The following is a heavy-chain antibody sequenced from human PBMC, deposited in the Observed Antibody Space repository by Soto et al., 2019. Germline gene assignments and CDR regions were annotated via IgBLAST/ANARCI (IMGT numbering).Heavy chain of an antibody. J-gene: IGHJ6*02. V-gene: IGHV4-30-2*01. Sequence: SETLSLTCAVSGGSFSSGGYSWSWIRQPPGKGLEWIGYIYHSGSTYYNPPLKSRVTISVDRSKNQFSLKLSSVTAADTAVYYCARDRYDILAGYYYGMDVWGQGTTVTVSS. CDR2: IYHSGST. D-gene: IGHD3-9*01. CDR1: GGSFSSGGYS. CDR3: ARDRYDILAGYYYGMDV.